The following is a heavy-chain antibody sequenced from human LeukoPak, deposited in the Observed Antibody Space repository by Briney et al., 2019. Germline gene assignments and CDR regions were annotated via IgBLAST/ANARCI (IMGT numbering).Heavy chain of an antibody. V-gene: IGHV1-18*01. CDR2: ISAYNGDT. CDR3: ARDRDDFWSGPEAFDI. CDR1: GYTFTSYG. D-gene: IGHD3-3*01. J-gene: IGHJ3*02. Sequence: ASVKVSCKGSGYTFTSYGISWARQAPGQGLERMGWISAYNGDTNYAQKVQGRVTMTTETSTSTAYMELRSLRSDDTAVCYCARDRDDFWSGPEAFDIWGQGTMVTVSS.